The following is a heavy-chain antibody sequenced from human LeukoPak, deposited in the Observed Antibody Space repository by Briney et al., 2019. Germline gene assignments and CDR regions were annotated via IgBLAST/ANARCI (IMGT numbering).Heavy chain of an antibody. CDR2: MNPNSGNT. D-gene: IGHD2-8*01. J-gene: IGHJ3*02. Sequence: ASVKVSCKASGYTFSSYDINWVRQATGQGLDWMGWMNPNSGNTGYAQKLQGRVTMTTDTSTSTAYMELRSLRSDDTAVYYCARVADCTNGVCYTTDAFDIWGQGTMVTVSS. CDR1: GYTFSSYD. V-gene: IGHV1-8*01. CDR3: ARVADCTNGVCYTTDAFDI.